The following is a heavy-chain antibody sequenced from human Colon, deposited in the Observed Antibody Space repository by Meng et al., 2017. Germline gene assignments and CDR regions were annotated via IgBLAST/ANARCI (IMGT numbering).Heavy chain of an antibody. Sequence: EVQLVESGGGLVKPGGSLSLSCAASGFTFSSYSMIWVRQAPGKGLEWVSSISSSSSYADSVKGRFTISRDNAKNSLYLQMNSLRAEDTAVYYCARGRVVVVASPSDYWGQGTLVTVSS. V-gene: IGHV3-21*01. CDR3: ARGRVVVVASPSDY. J-gene: IGHJ4*02. CDR2: ISSSSS. CDR1: GFTFSSYS. D-gene: IGHD2-15*01.